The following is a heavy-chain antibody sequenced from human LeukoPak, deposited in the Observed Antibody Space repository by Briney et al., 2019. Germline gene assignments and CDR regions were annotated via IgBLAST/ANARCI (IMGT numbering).Heavy chain of an antibody. CDR3: AKGPGLLRYFDWLFDY. Sequence: GGSLRLSCAASGFTVSSNYMSWVRQAPGKGLEWVSAISGSGGSTYYADSVKGRFTISRDNSKNTLYLQMNSLRAEDTAVYYCAKGPGLLRYFDWLFDYWGQGTLVTASS. CDR1: GFTVSSNY. CDR2: ISGSGGST. J-gene: IGHJ4*02. D-gene: IGHD3-9*01. V-gene: IGHV3-23*01.